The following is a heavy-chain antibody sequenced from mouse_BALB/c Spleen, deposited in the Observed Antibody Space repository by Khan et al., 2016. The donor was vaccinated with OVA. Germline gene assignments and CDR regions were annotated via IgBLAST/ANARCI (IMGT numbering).Heavy chain of an antibody. CDR1: GYTFTDYI. J-gene: IGHJ3*01. CDR2: INPNNGGT. V-gene: IGHV1-18*01. CDR3: ARHGYGGFAY. Sequence: VRLQQSGPELVKPGASVKIPCKASGYTFTDYIIDWVKQSLGESLEWIGDINPNNGGTSYNQKFKGKATLTVDKSSSTAYMELRSLTSEDTAVYSCARHGYGGFAYWGQASLVTVSA. D-gene: IGHD2-2*01.